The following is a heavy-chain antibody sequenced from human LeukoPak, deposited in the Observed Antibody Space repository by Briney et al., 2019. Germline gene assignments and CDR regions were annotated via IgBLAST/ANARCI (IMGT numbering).Heavy chain of an antibody. Sequence: GGSLRLSCAASGFTFSSYSMNWVRQAPGKGLEWVSSISSSSSYIYYADSVKGRFTISRDNAKNSLYLQMNSLRAEDTAVYYCASIRFGEMNFDYWGQGTLVTVSS. CDR3: ASIRFGEMNFDY. J-gene: IGHJ4*02. CDR2: ISSSSSYI. V-gene: IGHV3-21*01. CDR1: GFTFSSYS. D-gene: IGHD3-10*01.